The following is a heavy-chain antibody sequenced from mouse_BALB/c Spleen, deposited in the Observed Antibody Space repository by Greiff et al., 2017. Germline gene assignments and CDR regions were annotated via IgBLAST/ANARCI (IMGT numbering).Heavy chain of an antibody. D-gene: IGHD1-1*01. CDR3: ARDYYCSSSQYFDV. CDR2: ISSGGSYT. J-gene: IGHJ1*01. V-gene: IGHV5-9-4*01. CDR1: GFTFSSYA. Sequence: EVKLMESGGGLVQPGGSLKLSCAASGFTFSSYAMPWVRQSPEERLEWVAEISSGGSYTYYPDTVTGRFTISRDNDKNTLYLEVSSLRSEDTAMYYCARDYYCSSSQYFDVWGEGTTVTVSS.